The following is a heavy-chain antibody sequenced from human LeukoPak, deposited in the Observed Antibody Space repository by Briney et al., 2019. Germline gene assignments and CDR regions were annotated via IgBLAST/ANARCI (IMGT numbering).Heavy chain of an antibody. CDR3: ARDFPYYDFWSGYPDAFDI. V-gene: IGHV1-2*02. J-gene: IGHJ3*02. CDR1: GYTFTGYY. D-gene: IGHD3-3*01. Sequence: GASVKVSCKASGYTFTGYYMHWVRQAPGQGLEWMGWINPNSGGTNYAQKFQGRVTMTRDTSISTAYMELSRLRSDDTAVYYCARDFPYYDFWSGYPDAFDIWGQGTMVTVSS. CDR2: INPNSGGT.